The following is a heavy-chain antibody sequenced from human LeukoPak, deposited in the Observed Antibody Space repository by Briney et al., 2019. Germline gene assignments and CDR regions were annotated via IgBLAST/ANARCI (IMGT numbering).Heavy chain of an antibody. Sequence: GGSLRLSCAASGFTLSSYGMHWVRQAPGKGLEWVAFIRYDGSNKYYADSVKGRFTISRDNSKNTLYLQMNSLRAEDTAVYYCARSVEMATMNFDYWGQGTLVTVSS. CDR3: ARSVEMATMNFDY. D-gene: IGHD5-24*01. CDR1: GFTLSSYG. J-gene: IGHJ4*02. CDR2: IRYDGSNK. V-gene: IGHV3-30*02.